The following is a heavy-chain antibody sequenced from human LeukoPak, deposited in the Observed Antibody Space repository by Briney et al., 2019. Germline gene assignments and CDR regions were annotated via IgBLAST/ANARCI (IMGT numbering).Heavy chain of an antibody. CDR1: GGTFSSYA. J-gene: IGHJ6*02. V-gene: IGHV1-69*01. Sequence: SVKVSCKASGGTFSSYAISWVRQAPGQGLEWMGGIIPIFGTANYAQKFQGRVTITADESTSTAYMELSSLRSEDTAVYYCARGDQGGSGWYSYYYYGMDVWGQGTTVIVSS. CDR2: IIPIFGTA. CDR3: ARGDQGGSGWYSYYYYGMDV. D-gene: IGHD6-19*01.